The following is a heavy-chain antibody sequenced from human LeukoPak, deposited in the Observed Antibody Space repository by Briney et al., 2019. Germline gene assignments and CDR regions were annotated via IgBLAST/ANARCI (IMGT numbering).Heavy chain of an antibody. D-gene: IGHD2-2*01. CDR1: GGSFSGYY. Sequence: SETLSLTCAVYGGSFSGYYWSWIRQPPGKGLEWIGEINHSGSTNYNPSLKSRVTISVDTSKNQFSLKLSSVTAADTAVYYCARGYCSSTSCYFGYYYYGMDVWGQGTTVTASS. V-gene: IGHV4-34*01. CDR3: ARGYCSSTSCYFGYYYYGMDV. J-gene: IGHJ6*02. CDR2: INHSGST.